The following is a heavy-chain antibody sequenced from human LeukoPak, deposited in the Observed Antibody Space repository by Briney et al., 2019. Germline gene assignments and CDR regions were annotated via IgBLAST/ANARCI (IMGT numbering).Heavy chain of an antibody. V-gene: IGHV4-59*01. CDR1: GGSISSYY. Sequence: PSETLSLTCTVSGGSISSYYWSWIRQPPGKGLEWIGYIYYSGSTNYNPSLKSRVTISVDTSKNQFSLKLSSVTAADTAVYYCARVGEVGARVFDYWGQGALVTVSS. J-gene: IGHJ4*02. D-gene: IGHD1-26*01. CDR2: IYYSGST. CDR3: ARVGEVGARVFDY.